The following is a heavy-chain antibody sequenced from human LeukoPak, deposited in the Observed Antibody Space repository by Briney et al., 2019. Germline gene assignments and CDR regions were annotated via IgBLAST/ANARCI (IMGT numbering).Heavy chain of an antibody. V-gene: IGHV3-23*01. CDR1: GFTFSSYA. CDR3: AKDTLYYDFWSGYYGGYYFDY. Sequence: GGSLRLSCAASGFTFSSYAMSWVRQAPGKGLEWVSAISGSGGSTYYADSVKGRFTISRDNSKNTLYLQMNSLRAEDTAVYYCAKDTLYYDFWSGYYGGYYFDYWGQGTLVTVSS. J-gene: IGHJ4*02. D-gene: IGHD3-3*01. CDR2: ISGSGGST.